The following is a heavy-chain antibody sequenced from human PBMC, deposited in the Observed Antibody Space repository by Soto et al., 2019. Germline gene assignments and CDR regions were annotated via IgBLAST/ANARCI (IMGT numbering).Heavy chain of an antibody. Sequence: EAHLVESGGAVVQPGGSLRLSCVASGFSFDDHNMYGVRQASDQGLEWVSLISWDGETTYYADSVKGRFTISRDNSKNSLYLQLNAVTTEDTALYYCASSQGDYWGQGTLVTVAS. V-gene: IGHV3-43*01. J-gene: IGHJ4*02. CDR2: ISWDGETT. CDR1: GFSFDDHN. CDR3: ASSQGDY.